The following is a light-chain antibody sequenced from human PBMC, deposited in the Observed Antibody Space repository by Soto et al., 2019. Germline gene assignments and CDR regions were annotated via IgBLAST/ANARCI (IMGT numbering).Light chain of an antibody. CDR1: QSVSSSY. J-gene: IGKJ5*01. V-gene: IGKV3-20*01. CDR2: GES. CDR3: QQYGSSPSIT. Sequence: EIVLTQSPGTLSLSPGERATLSCRASQSVSSSYLAWYQQKTGQAPRLLIYGESNRATGIPDRFSGSGSGTDFTLSISRLEPEDFAVYYCQQYGSSPSITFGQGTRLEIK.